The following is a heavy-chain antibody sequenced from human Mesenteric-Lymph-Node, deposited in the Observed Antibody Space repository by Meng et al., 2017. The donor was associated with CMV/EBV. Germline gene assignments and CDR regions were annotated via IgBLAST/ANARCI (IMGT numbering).Heavy chain of an antibody. J-gene: IGHJ4*02. CDR1: GYSFTGYW. CDR2: IAPDDSYT. V-gene: IGHV5-10-1*01. Sequence: CEGSGYSFTGYWITWLRQRPGKGLEWMGSIAPDDSYTNYGPSFQGHVSISVDKSISTAYLQWSSLKASDTAMYYCARLDYWGNYYPDYWGQGTLVTVSS. D-gene: IGHD3-3*01. CDR3: ARLDYWGNYYPDY.